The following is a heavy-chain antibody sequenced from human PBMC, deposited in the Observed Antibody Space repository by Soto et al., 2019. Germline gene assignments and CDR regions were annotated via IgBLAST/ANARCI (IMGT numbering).Heavy chain of an antibody. J-gene: IGHJ5*02. D-gene: IGHD1-1*01. CDR1: GFTFSTYP. CDR2: ISYDVSNK. CDR3: VRCWGTGDGSNLGYNWLDP. Sequence: GGSLRLSCAASGFTFSTYPMHWVRQAPGKGLEWVAVISYDVSNKYYADSVKGRFTISRDNAKNTLYLQMNSLRVEDTAVYYCVRCWGTGDGSNLGYNWLDPWGQGTLVTVSS. V-gene: IGHV3-30-3*01.